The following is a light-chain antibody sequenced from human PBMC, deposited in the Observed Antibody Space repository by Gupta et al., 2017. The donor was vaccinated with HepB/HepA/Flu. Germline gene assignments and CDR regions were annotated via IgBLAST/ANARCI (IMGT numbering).Light chain of an antibody. J-gene: IGLJ1*01. CDR3: AAGDASGYV. Sequence: QSVLTQPPSASGTPGQRVTGSCSGSSSNIGSNTVNWYQQLPGTAPKLLIFGNHHRPSEVPDRFSGSKSGTSASLAISGLQSEDEAEYYCAAGDASGYVFGTGTKVSVL. V-gene: IGLV1-44*01. CDR1: SSNIGSNT. CDR2: GNH.